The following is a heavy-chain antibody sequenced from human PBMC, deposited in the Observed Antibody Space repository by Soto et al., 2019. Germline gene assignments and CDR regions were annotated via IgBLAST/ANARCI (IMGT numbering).Heavy chain of an antibody. J-gene: IGHJ6*02. V-gene: IGHV1-2*02. CDR1: GYTFTGYY. CDR3: ARDLVVVVAATRYYYYGMDV. Sequence: ASVKVSCKASGYTFTGYYMHWVRQAPGQGLEWMGWINPNSGGTNYAQKFQGRVTMTRDTSISTAYMELSRLRSDDTAVYYCARDLVVVVAATRYYYYGMDVWGQGTTGTVSS. CDR2: INPNSGGT. D-gene: IGHD2-15*01.